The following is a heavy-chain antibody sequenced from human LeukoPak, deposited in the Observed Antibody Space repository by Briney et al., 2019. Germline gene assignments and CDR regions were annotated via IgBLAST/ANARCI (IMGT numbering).Heavy chain of an antibody. D-gene: IGHD2-21*02. CDR1: AYTFTSYY. Sequence: ASVKVSCKASAYTFTSYYMHWVRQAPGQGLEWMGIINPSGGSTSYAQKFQGRVTMTRDTSTSTVYMELSSLRSEDTAVYYCAREGGHIVVVTAPGYGMDVWGQGTTVTVSS. V-gene: IGHV1-46*01. CDR2: INPSGGST. J-gene: IGHJ6*02. CDR3: AREGGHIVVVTAPGYGMDV.